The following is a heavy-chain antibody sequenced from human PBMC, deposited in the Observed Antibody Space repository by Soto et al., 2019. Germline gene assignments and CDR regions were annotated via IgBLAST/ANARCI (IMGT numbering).Heavy chain of an antibody. CDR2: ISGSGGST. J-gene: IGHJ6*02. Sequence: PGGSLRLSCAASGFTFSSYAMSWVRQAPGKGLEWVSAISGSGGSTYYADSVKGRFTISRDNSKNTLYLQMNSLRAEDTAVYYCAKFLRKKTYYYYGMDVWGQGTTVTVSS. D-gene: IGHD3-3*01. V-gene: IGHV3-23*01. CDR1: GFTFSSYA. CDR3: AKFLRKKTYYYYGMDV.